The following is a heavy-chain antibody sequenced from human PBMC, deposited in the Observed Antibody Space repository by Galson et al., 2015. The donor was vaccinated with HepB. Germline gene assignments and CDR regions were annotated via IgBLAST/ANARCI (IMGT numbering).Heavy chain of an antibody. V-gene: IGHV3-30*18. CDR2: TSYDGSNK. J-gene: IGHJ3*02. D-gene: IGHD5-18*01. Sequence: SLRLSCAASGITFSAYGMHWVRQAPGKGLEWVAMTSYDGSNKHYADSVKARFTISRDNSKNTLYLQMHSLRPEDTAVYYCAKEAHGFSYGNDAFDIWGHGTMVTVSS. CDR1: GITFSAYG. CDR3: AKEAHGFSYGNDAFDI.